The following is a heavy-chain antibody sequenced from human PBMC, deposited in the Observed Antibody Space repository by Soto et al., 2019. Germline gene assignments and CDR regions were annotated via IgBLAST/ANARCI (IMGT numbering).Heavy chain of an antibody. CDR2: MNPNSGNT. D-gene: IGHD1-26*01. CDR3: ARVGPRWLLTNWFDP. V-gene: IGHV1-8*01. J-gene: IGHJ5*02. Sequence: ASVKVSCKASGYTFTSYDINWVRQATEQGLEWMGWMNPNSGNTGYAQKFQGRVTMTRNTSISTAYMELSSLRSEDTAVYYCARVGPRWLLTNWFDPWGQGTLVTVSS. CDR1: GYTFTSYD.